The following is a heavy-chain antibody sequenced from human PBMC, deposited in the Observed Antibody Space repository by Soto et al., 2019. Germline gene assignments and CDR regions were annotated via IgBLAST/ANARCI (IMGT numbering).Heavy chain of an antibody. Sequence: EVQLVESGGGLVQPGGSLRLSCAASGFTFSEYNMNWDRLAPGKGLEWVSSISSSSRYIYYADSVKGGLTISRDNAENALYLQRNSLRADGTAVYFCTRVGGIRGENWNYGSFDYWGRGTLVTVSS. CDR2: ISSSSRYI. CDR3: TRVGGIRGENWNYGSFDY. V-gene: IGHV3-21*01. D-gene: IGHD1-7*01. CDR1: GFTFSEYN. J-gene: IGHJ4*02.